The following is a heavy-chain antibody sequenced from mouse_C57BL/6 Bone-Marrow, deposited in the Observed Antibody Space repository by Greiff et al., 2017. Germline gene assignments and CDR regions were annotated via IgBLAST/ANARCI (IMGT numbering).Heavy chain of an antibody. CDR2: IDPSDSYT. J-gene: IGHJ4*01. CDR3: ARYYCNYVGAMDY. D-gene: IGHD2-1*01. Sequence: QVQLQQSGAELVMPGASVKLSCKASGYTFTSYWMHWVKQRPGQGLEWIGEIDPSDSYTNYNQKFKGKSTLTVDKSSSTAYMQLSNLTSEDSAVYYCARYYCNYVGAMDYWGQGTSVTVSS. CDR1: GYTFTSYW. V-gene: IGHV1-69*01.